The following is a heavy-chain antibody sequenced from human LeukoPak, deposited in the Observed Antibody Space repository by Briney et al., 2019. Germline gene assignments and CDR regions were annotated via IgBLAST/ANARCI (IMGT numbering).Heavy chain of an antibody. Sequence: SVTLSLTCTVSGGSISSYYWSWIRLPPGKGLEWMGYIYYSGSTNYNPSLKARVTISVDTSKNQFSLNLSSVTAADTAVYYCARGFLCGGDCNAFDIWGQGTKVTVSS. CDR1: GGSISSYY. CDR3: ARGFLCGGDCNAFDI. D-gene: IGHD2-21*02. CDR2: IYYSGST. J-gene: IGHJ3*02. V-gene: IGHV4-59*01.